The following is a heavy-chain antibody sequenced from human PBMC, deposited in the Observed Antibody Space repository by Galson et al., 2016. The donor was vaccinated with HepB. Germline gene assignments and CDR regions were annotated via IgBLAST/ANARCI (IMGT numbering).Heavy chain of an antibody. CDR3: AKGILVRGATDYYYYGMDV. D-gene: IGHD3-10*01. J-gene: IGHJ6*02. V-gene: IGHV3-30*18. Sequence: SLRLSCAASGFTFSSYGMHWVRQAPGKGLEWVAVISYDGSKKYYADSVKGRPTISRDNSKNTLYLQMYSLRAEDTAVYYCAKGILVRGATDYYYYGMDVWGQGTTVTVSS. CDR2: ISYDGSKK. CDR1: GFTFSSYG.